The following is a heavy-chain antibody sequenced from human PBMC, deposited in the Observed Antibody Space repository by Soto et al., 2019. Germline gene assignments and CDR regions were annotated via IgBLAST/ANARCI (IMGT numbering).Heavy chain of an antibody. J-gene: IGHJ4*02. V-gene: IGHV1-69*01. Sequence: QVQLEQSGAEVKKPGSSVKISCKPSGGTFNSLPITWVRQAPGHGLEWMGVIIPVVGTTNYAQRFQGRLTVTAGEWSSTAHLELSSLTSEDTAVYYCALGGNSAYWGPGALVTVSS. CDR2: IIPVVGTT. CDR3: ALGGNSAY. CDR1: GGTFNSLP. D-gene: IGHD2-21*02.